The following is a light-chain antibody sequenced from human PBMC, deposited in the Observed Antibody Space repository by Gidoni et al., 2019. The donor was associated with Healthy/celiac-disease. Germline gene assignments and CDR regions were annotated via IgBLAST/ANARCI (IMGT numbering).Light chain of an antibody. CDR3: QQSYSTPSG. CDR1: QSISSY. V-gene: IGKV1-39*01. Sequence: DIQMTQSPSSLSASVGDRVTITCRASQSISSYLNWYQQKPGKAPKPLIYAASSLQSGVPSRFSGSGSGTDFTLTISSLQPEDFATYYCQQSYSTPSGFGGGTKVEIK. J-gene: IGKJ4*01. CDR2: AAS.